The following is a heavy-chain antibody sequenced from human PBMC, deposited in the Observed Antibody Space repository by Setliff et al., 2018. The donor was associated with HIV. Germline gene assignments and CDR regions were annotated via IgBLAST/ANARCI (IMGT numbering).Heavy chain of an antibody. V-gene: IGHV4-34*01. CDR3: ARGWGHDGFDF. J-gene: IGHJ3*01. CDR1: GGSFSGYY. Sequence: KTSETLSLTCAVYGGSFSGYYWSWIRQPPGKGLEWIGEINHSGSTNYNPSLKSRVTISVDTSKNQFSLKLSSVTAADTAVYYCARGWGHDGFDFWGQGTMVTVSS. CDR2: INHSGST. D-gene: IGHD7-27*01.